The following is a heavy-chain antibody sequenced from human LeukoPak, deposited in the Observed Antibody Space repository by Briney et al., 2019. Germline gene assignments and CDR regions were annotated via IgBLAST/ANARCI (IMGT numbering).Heavy chain of an antibody. CDR2: INPNSGGT. CDR3: ARDISRSYYCYYMDV. D-gene: IGHD3-3*02. J-gene: IGHJ6*03. V-gene: IGHV1-2*02. CDR1: GYTFTGYY. Sequence: VASVKVSCKASGYTFTGYYMHWVRQAPGQGLEWMGWINPNSGGTNYAQKFQGRVTMTRDTSISTAYMELSRLRSDDTAVYYCARDISRSYYCYYMDVWGKGTTVTVSS.